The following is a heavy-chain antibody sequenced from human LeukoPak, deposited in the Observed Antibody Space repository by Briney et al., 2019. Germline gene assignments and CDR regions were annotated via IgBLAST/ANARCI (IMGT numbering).Heavy chain of an antibody. J-gene: IGHJ4*02. Sequence: SETLSLTCAVYGGSFSGYYWSWIRQPPGKGLEWIREINHSGSTNYNPSLKSRVTISVDTSKNQFSLKLSSVTAADTAVYYCARLVGATGGYWGQGPWSPSPQ. D-gene: IGHD1-26*01. V-gene: IGHV4-34*01. CDR2: INHSGST. CDR1: GGSFSGYY. CDR3: ARLVGATGGY.